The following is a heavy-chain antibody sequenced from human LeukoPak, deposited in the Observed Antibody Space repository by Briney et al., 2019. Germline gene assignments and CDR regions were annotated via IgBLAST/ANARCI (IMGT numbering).Heavy chain of an antibody. Sequence: GGSLRLSCAASGFTFSNYWMHWVRQAPGKGLVWVSRVNSDGSNTYYADSVKGRFTISRDNAKNTLYLQMNSLRAEDTAVYYCARGPYLPYYYDSSGYYWRYLDYWGQGTLVTVSS. CDR1: GFTFSNYW. J-gene: IGHJ4*02. CDR2: VNSDGSNT. D-gene: IGHD3-22*01. V-gene: IGHV3-74*01. CDR3: ARGPYLPYYYDSSGYYWRYLDY.